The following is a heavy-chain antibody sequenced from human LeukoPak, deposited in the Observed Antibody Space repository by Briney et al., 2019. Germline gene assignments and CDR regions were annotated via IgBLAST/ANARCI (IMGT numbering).Heavy chain of an antibody. CDR1: GFTFSSYG. D-gene: IGHD3-22*01. CDR3: AKVMNMIVVASIDS. J-gene: IGHJ4*02. V-gene: IGHV3-23*01. CDR2: IGGTGYST. Sequence: GGSLRLSCAASGFTFSSYGMSWVRQAPGKGLEWVSAIGGTGYSTYYADSVKGRFSISRDNSKNTLYLHMDSLRAEDTAVYYCAKVMNMIVVASIDSWGQGILVTVSS.